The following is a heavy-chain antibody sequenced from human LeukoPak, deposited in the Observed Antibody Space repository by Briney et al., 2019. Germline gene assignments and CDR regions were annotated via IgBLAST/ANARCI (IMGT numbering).Heavy chain of an antibody. CDR3: AREGQQMKHFDY. Sequence: GASVKVSCKASGNTFISYWIHWVRQAPGQGLEWMGAINPRGDATIGAQKFQGRVTTTRDTSTSTVYIELSSLRSEYTAVYYCAREGQQMKHFDYWGQGTLVTVSS. CDR1: GNTFISYW. CDR2: INPRGDAT. D-gene: IGHD6-13*01. V-gene: IGHV1-46*01. J-gene: IGHJ4*02.